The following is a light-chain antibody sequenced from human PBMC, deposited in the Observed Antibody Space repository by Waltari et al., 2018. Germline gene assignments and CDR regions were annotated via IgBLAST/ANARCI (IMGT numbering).Light chain of an antibody. CDR1: GEYSAYA. Sequence: QLVLTQSPSASASLGASVKLTCTLTGEYSAYAIAWHQQQPEKGPRYLMNVNRDGSHDKADGIPERFSGSSAGAERYLISSRLQSDDEADYFCQTWGMNIQVFGGGTRLTVL. V-gene: IGLV4-69*01. CDR2: VNRDGSH. CDR3: QTWGMNIQV. J-gene: IGLJ3*02.